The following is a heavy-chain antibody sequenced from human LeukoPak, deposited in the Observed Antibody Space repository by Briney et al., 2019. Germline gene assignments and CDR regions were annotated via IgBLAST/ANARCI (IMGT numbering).Heavy chain of an antibody. CDR2: ISSGSSTI. CDR1: GFTFSSYE. V-gene: IGHV3-48*03. J-gene: IGHJ4*02. Sequence: QPGGSLRLSCAASGFTFSSYEMNWVRQAPGKGLEWVSYISSGSSTIYYADSVKGRFTISRDNAKNSLYLQMNSLRAEDTAVYYCARPREGLYFDSWGQGTLVTVCS. CDR3: ARPREGLYFDS. D-gene: IGHD1-26*01.